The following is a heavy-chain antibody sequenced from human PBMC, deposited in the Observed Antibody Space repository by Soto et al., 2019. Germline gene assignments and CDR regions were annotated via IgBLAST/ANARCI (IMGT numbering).Heavy chain of an antibody. J-gene: IGHJ5*02. CDR2: INHSGST. D-gene: IGHD6-19*01. CDR1: GGSFSGYY. Sequence: QVQLQQWGAGLLKPSETLSLTCAVYGGSFSGYYWSWIRQPPGKGLEWIGEINHSGSTNYNPSLKSRVTISVDTSKNQFSLKLSSVTAADTAVYYCARLYSSGWPNWFDPWGQGTLVTVSS. CDR3: ARLYSSGWPNWFDP. V-gene: IGHV4-34*01.